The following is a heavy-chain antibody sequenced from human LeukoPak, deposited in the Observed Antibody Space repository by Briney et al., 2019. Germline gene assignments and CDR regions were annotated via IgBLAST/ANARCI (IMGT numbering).Heavy chain of an antibody. CDR2: IYYSGSS. V-gene: IGHV4-59*11. Sequence: PSETLSLTCTVSGGSISSHYWSWIRQPPGKGLEWSGYIYYSGSSKYNPSLKSRVTISVDTSKNQFSLKLSSVTAADTAVYYCARLYDSSGYTNWLDPWGQGTLVTVSS. CDR1: GGSISSHY. J-gene: IGHJ5*02. CDR3: ARLYDSSGYTNWLDP. D-gene: IGHD3-22*01.